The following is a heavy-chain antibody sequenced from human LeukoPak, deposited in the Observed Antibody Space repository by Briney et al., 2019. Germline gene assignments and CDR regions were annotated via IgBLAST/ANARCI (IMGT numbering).Heavy chain of an antibody. CDR2: IRQDGGEG. CDR1: GFMFSSYW. J-gene: IGHJ4*02. D-gene: IGHD5-24*01. Sequence: PGGSLRLSCAASGFMFSSYWMTWVRQAPGKGLEWVANIRQDGGEGYYVDSVKGRFTVSRDNAKNFLYLQLDSLRVEDTAVYHCARDFFDVEMATIEDYWGQGTLVTVSS. V-gene: IGHV3-7*01. CDR3: ARDFFDVEMATIEDY.